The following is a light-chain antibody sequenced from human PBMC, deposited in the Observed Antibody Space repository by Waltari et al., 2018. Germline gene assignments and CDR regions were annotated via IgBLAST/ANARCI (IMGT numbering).Light chain of an antibody. CDR1: SSNIGAGYD. CDR2: GNS. Sequence: QSVLTQPPSVSGAPGQRVTLSCTGSSSNIGAGYDVHWYQQLPGTAPKLLIHGNSNRPAGAPDRFSGSKSGTSASLAITGLQADDEADYFCQSYDISLSAYVFGTGTKVTVL. CDR3: QSYDISLSAYV. V-gene: IGLV1-40*01. J-gene: IGLJ1*01.